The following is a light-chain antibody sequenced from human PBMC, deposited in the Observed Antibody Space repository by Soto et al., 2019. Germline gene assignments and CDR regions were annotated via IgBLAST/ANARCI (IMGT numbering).Light chain of an antibody. J-gene: IGLJ3*02. CDR2: DNK. CDR3: GTWDSSLDAGGGV. Sequence: QSVWTQPPSVSAAPGQTVTISCSGSYSNIGNNYVSWYQQLPGTAPKLLIYDNKQRPSGIPDRFSGSRSGTSATLTITGLQTEDEADYYCGTWDSSLDAGGGVFGGGTKLTVL. CDR1: YSNIGNNY. V-gene: IGLV1-51*01.